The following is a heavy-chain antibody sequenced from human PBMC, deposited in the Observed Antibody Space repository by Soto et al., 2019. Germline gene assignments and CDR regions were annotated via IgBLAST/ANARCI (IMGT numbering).Heavy chain of an antibody. CDR1: GFTFSSYS. V-gene: IGHV3-21*01. Sequence: DVQLVESGGGLVKPGGSLRLSCAASGFTFSSYSMNWVRQAPGKGLEWVSSISGSSNYIYYADSVRGRFTISRDNAKNSLYLQMNRLRAEDTAVYYCARGLDYYGSGSHPRKFDPWGQGTLVTVSS. CDR3: ARGLDYYGSGSHPRKFDP. CDR2: ISGSSNYI. J-gene: IGHJ5*02. D-gene: IGHD3-10*01.